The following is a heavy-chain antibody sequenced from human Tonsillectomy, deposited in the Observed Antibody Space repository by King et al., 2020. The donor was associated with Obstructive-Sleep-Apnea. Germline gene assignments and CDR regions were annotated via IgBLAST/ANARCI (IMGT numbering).Heavy chain of an antibody. CDR3: ARDAVGGDSYFDY. D-gene: IGHD1-26*01. Sequence: HVQLVESGGGVVQPGRSLRLSCAASGFTFSNYAIHWVRQAPGKGLEWVAVISSDGSDKYYADSVKGRFTISRDNSKNTLFVQMNSLRTEDTAVYYCARDAVGGDSYFDYWGQGPLVTVSS. CDR1: GFTFSNYA. V-gene: IGHV3-30*04. J-gene: IGHJ4*02. CDR2: ISSDGSDK.